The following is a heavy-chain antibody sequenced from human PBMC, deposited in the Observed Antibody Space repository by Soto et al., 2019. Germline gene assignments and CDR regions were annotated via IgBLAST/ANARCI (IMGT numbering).Heavy chain of an antibody. CDR1: GFTFSTYA. V-gene: IGHV3-23*01. D-gene: IGHD3-22*01. CDR2: ISSSGVST. J-gene: IGHJ4*02. Sequence: GGSLRLSCAASGFTFSTYAMSWVRQAPGKGLEWVSGISSSGVSTYYADSVKGRFTISRENSKNTLCLQMNSLRAEDTAVYYCANFPPGYDSSGPLNYWGQGTLVTSPQ. CDR3: ANFPPGYDSSGPLNY.